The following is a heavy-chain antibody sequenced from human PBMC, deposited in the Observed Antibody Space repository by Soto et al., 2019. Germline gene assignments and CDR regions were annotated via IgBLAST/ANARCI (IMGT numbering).Heavy chain of an antibody. D-gene: IGHD3-10*01. J-gene: IGHJ6*02. V-gene: IGHV4-34*01. CDR3: AKIRGVTSYYYYGMDV. Sequence: PTCAVYGGSFSGYYWSWIRQPPGKGLEWIGEINHSGSTNYNPSLKSRVTISVDTSKNQFSLKLSSVTAADTAVYYCAKIRGVTSYYYYGMDVWGQGTTVTVSS. CDR2: INHSGST. CDR1: GGSFSGYY.